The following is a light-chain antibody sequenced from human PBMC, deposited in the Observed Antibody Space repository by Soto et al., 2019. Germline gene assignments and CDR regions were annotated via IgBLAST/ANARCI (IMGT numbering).Light chain of an antibody. Sequence: QSALTQPASVSASPGQSITISCTGTSSNIGSYNLVSWYQKHPDKAPRLIIDEDNKRPSGVSSRFSGSKSASTASLTIAGLQAEDEDYYYCCSYVALNNNFVFGTGTKLTVL. CDR2: EDN. J-gene: IGLJ1*01. V-gene: IGLV2-23*01. CDR1: SSNIGSYNL. CDR3: CSYVALNNNFV.